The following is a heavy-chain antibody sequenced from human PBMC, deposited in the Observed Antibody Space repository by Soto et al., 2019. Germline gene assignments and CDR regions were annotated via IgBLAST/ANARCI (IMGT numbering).Heavy chain of an antibody. CDR1: GYTFPSYG. D-gene: IGHD5-12*01. CDR2: ISAYNGNT. Sequence: QVQLVQSGAEVKKPGASVRVSCKASGYTFPSYGISWVRQAPGQGRAWMGWISAYNGNTDYAQQRQGTVTMTTDTSTNTAYMELRSLRSDDTAGYYCARDNGYESDYWGQGTLVTVSS. V-gene: IGHV1-18*01. CDR3: ARDNGYESDY. J-gene: IGHJ4*02.